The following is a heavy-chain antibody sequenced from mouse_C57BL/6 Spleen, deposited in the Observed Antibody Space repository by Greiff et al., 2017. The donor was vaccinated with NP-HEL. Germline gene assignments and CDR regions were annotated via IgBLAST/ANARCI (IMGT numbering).Heavy chain of an antibody. Sequence: QVQLKESGAELVRPGSSVKLSCKASGYTFTSYWLDWVKQRPGQGLEWIGNIYPSDSETHYNQKFKDKATLTVDKSSSTAYMQLSSLTSEDSAVYYCARRVYDYGGAMDYWGQGTSVTVSS. V-gene: IGHV1-61*01. J-gene: IGHJ4*01. CDR3: ARRVYDYGGAMDY. D-gene: IGHD2-4*01. CDR1: GYTFTSYW. CDR2: IYPSDSET.